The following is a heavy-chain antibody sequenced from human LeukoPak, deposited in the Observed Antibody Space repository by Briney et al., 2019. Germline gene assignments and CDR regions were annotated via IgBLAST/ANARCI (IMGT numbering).Heavy chain of an antibody. CDR3: ARSPPYGPFDY. D-gene: IGHD2-21*01. V-gene: IGHV4-59*08. Sequence: PSETLSLTCTVSGGSISSYYWSWIRQPPGKGLEWIGYIYYSGSTNYNPSLKSRVTISVDTSKNQFSLKLSSVTAADTAVYYCARSPPYGPFDYWGQGTLVTVSS. CDR2: IYYSGST. J-gene: IGHJ4*02. CDR1: GGSISSYY.